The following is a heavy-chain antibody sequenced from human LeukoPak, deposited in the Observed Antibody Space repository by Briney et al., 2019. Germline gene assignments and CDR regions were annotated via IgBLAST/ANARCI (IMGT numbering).Heavy chain of an antibody. J-gene: IGHJ4*02. CDR2: IYYSGST. V-gene: IGHV4-59*01. Sequence: SETLSLTCTVPGGSIGSYYWSWIRQPPGKGLEWIGYIYYSGSTNYNPSLKSRVTISVDTSKNQFSLKLSSVTAADTAVYYCARAAYDYVWGSYRRAYFDYWGQGTLVTVSS. CDR3: ARAAYDYVWGSYRRAYFDY. D-gene: IGHD3-16*02. CDR1: GGSIGSYY.